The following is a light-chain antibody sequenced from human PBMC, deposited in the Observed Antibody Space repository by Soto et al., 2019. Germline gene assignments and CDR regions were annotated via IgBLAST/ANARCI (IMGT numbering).Light chain of an antibody. CDR1: QSISGY. J-gene: IGKJ1*01. CDR2: DVS. Sequence: EIVLTQSPVTLSLSPGERATLSCRASQSISGYLAWYQQKPGQAPRLLIYDVSNRATGIPARFGGSGSGTDFTLTISRLEPEDFAVYYCQHYGTSPSTFGRGTKVEIK. CDR3: QHYGTSPST. V-gene: IGKV3-11*01.